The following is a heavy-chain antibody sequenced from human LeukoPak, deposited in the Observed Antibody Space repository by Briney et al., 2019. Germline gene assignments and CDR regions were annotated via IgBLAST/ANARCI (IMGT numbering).Heavy chain of an antibody. J-gene: IGHJ6*02. CDR2: IIPILGIA. V-gene: IGHV1-69*02. CDR1: GGTFSSYT. CDR3: ARGPYYYDSSGTYYYGMDV. Sequence: SVKVSCKASGGTFSSYTISWVRQAPGQGLEWMGRIIPILGIANYAQKFQGRVTITADKSTSTAYMELGSLRSEDTAVYYCARGPYYYDSSGTYYYGMDVWGQGTTVTVSS. D-gene: IGHD3-22*01.